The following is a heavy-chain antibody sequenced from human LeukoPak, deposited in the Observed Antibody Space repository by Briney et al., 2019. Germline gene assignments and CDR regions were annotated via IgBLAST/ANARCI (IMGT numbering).Heavy chain of an antibody. CDR1: GFTFSSYW. Sequence: GGSLRLSCAASGFTFSSYWMTWVRQAPGKGLERVANIKEDGSEKYYVDSVKGRFTISRDNAKNSLYLQMNSLRAEDTAVYYCARGSSGWYNYYYFYYMDVWGKGTTVTVSS. J-gene: IGHJ6*03. V-gene: IGHV3-7*01. D-gene: IGHD6-19*01. CDR2: IKEDGSEK. CDR3: ARGSSGWYNYYYFYYMDV.